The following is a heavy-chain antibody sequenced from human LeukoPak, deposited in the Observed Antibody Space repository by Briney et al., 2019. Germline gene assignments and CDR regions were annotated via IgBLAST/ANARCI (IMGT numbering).Heavy chain of an antibody. CDR3: AKVRHIVVVTAAFDY. Sequence: GGSLRLSCAASGFTFSSYAMSWARQAPGKGLEWVSAISGSGGSTYYADSVKGRFTISRDNSKNTLYLQMNSLRAEDTAVYYCAKVRHIVVVTAAFDYWGQGTLVTVSP. CDR2: ISGSGGST. D-gene: IGHD2-21*02. J-gene: IGHJ4*02. V-gene: IGHV3-23*01. CDR1: GFTFSSYA.